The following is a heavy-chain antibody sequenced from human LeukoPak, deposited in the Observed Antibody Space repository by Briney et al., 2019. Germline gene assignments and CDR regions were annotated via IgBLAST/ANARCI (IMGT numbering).Heavy chain of an antibody. CDR2: ITPNSGGT. CDR1: GYTFTGYY. Sequence: ASVKVSCKASGYTFTGYYMHWVRQAPGQGLEWMGRITPNSGGTNYAQKFQGRVTMTRDTSISTAYMELSRLRSDDTAVYYCLVATTGSYYYYYMDVWGKGTTVTVSS. D-gene: IGHD2-15*01. V-gene: IGHV1-2*06. CDR3: LVATTGSYYYYYMDV. J-gene: IGHJ6*03.